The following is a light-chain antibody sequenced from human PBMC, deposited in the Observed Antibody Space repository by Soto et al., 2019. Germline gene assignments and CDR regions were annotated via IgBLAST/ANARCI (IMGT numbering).Light chain of an antibody. J-gene: IGKJ2*01. Sequence: EIVLTQSPGTLSLSPGERATLSCKASQSVTSRYLDWYQQKPGQAPRPLIYGASSRATGIPDRFSGSGSGTDFTLTISRLETEDFAVYFCQQYNNSPEYTFGQGTKLEIK. CDR2: GAS. V-gene: IGKV3-20*01. CDR3: QQYNNSPEYT. CDR1: QSVTSRY.